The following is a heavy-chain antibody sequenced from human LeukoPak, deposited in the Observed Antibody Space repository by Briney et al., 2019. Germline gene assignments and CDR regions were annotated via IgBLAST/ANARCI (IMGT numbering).Heavy chain of an antibody. J-gene: IGHJ3*02. D-gene: IGHD3-22*01. CDR3: VTHFDSSGPDAFDI. Sequence: GASVKVSCKTSGYTFTNFDINWVRQATGQGLEWLGWMNPYTGKTGYAQKFQGRVTFTGDTSIRTAYMEVSSLTSEDTAVYYCVTHFDSSGPDAFDIWGQGTMVTVSS. V-gene: IGHV1-8*03. CDR2: MNPYTGKT. CDR1: GYTFTNFD.